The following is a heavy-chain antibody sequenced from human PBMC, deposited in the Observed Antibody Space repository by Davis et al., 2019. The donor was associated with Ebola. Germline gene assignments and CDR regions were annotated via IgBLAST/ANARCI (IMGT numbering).Heavy chain of an antibody. V-gene: IGHV3-20*04. J-gene: IGHJ3*02. CDR2: INWNGGST. CDR1: EFTFSSYW. D-gene: IGHD2-15*01. CDR3: ARDWGYCSGGRCFPDAFDM. Sequence: GESLKISCAASEFTFSSYWMSWVRQVPGKGLEWVSGINWNGGSTGYVDSVKGRFTISRYNAKSSLYLQMNSLRAEDTAVYFCARDWGYCSGGRCFPDAFDMWGQGTTVTVST.